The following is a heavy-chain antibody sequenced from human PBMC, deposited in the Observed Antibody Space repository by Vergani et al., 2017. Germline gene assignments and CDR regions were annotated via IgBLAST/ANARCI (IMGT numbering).Heavy chain of an antibody. D-gene: IGHD6-6*01. CDR1: GYSFTSYW. V-gene: IGHV5-51*03. Sequence: EVQLVQSGAEVKKPGESVKISCKGSGYSFTSYWIGWVRQMPGKGLEWMGIIYPGDSDTRYSPSFQGQVTISADKSISTAYLQWSSLKASDTAMYYCARNVGRGSTSXKGIAARVPGYMDVWGKGTTVTVSS. CDR2: IYPGDSDT. CDR3: ARNVGRGSTSXKGIAARVPGYMDV. J-gene: IGHJ6*03.